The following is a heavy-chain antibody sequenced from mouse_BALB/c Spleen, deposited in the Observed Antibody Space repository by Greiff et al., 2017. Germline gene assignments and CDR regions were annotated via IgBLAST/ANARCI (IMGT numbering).Heavy chain of an antibody. CDR1: GYTFTDYA. V-gene: IGHV1S137*01. CDR2: ISTYYGDA. Sequence: QVQLQQSGAELVRPGVSVKISCKGSGYTFTDYAMHWVKQSHAKSLEWIGVISTYYGDASYNQKFKGKATMTVDKSSSTAYMELARLTSEDSAIYYCAREGYDDGAWFAYWGQGTLVTVSA. D-gene: IGHD2-14*01. CDR3: AREGYDDGAWFAY. J-gene: IGHJ3*01.